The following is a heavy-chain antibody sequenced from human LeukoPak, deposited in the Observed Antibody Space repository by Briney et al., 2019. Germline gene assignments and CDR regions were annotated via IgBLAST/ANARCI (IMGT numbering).Heavy chain of an antibody. CDR1: GFTFSSYA. Sequence: GSLRLSCAASGFTFSSYAMSWVRQAPGKGLEWVSAISGSGGSTYYADSVKGRFTISRDNSKNTLYLQMNSLRAEDTAVYYCAKVELLWFGESITPWGQGTLVTVSS. CDR3: AKVELLWFGESITP. CDR2: ISGSGGST. D-gene: IGHD3-10*01. V-gene: IGHV3-23*01. J-gene: IGHJ5*02.